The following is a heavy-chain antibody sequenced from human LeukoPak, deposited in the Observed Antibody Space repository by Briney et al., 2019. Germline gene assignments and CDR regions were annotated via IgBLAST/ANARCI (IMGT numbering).Heavy chain of an antibody. V-gene: IGHV3-23*01. CDR3: AKDVELDYYDSSGEPGRWFDP. J-gene: IGHJ5*02. Sequence: QPGGSLRLSCAASGFTFSSYAMSWVRQAPGKGLEWVSAISGSGGSTYYADSVKGRFTISRDNSKNTLYLQMNSLRAEDTAVYYCAKDVELDYYDSSGEPGRWFDPWGQGTLVTVSS. D-gene: IGHD3-22*01. CDR1: GFTFSSYA. CDR2: ISGSGGST.